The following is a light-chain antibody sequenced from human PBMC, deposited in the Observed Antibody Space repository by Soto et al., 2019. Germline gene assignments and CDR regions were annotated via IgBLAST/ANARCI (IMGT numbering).Light chain of an antibody. V-gene: IGLV1-40*01. CDR2: GNS. CDR3: QSYDNTLSWV. CDR1: SSNIGAGYD. Sequence: QSVLTQPPSVSGAPGQRVTISCTGSSSNIGAGYDVHWYHQLPGTAPKLLISGNSNRPSGVPDRFSGSKSGASASLAITGLQAEDEADYYCQSYDNTLSWVFGGGTKVTVL. J-gene: IGLJ3*02.